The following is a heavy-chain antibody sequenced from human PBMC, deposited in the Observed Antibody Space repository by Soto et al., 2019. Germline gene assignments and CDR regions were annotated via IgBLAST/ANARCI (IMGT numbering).Heavy chain of an antibody. D-gene: IGHD3-22*01. V-gene: IGHV3-11*06. CDR2: ISSSSSYT. CDR1: GFTFSDYY. Sequence: GSLRLSCAASGFTFSDYYMSWIRQAPGKGLEWVSYISSSSSYTNYADSVKGRFTISRDNAKNSLYLQMNSLRAEDTAVYYCASLSLLFDSSGYYPPHPVSDYWGKGTLVTVAS. J-gene: IGHJ4*02. CDR3: ASLSLLFDSSGYYPPHPVSDY.